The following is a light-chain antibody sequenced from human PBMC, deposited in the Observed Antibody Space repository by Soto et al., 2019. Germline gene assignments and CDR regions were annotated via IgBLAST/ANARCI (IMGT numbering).Light chain of an antibody. CDR2: GAS. CDR3: QQVDSLPHA. Sequence: DTQMTQSPSSLPASVSDRVTITCRASQSISNHLNWYHQKPGKVPEVLIYGASSLQAGVQSRFTGSGAGTDCTLTISRLQPQHFAIYYLQQVDSLPHAFGQGTKLEV. V-gene: IGKV1-39*01. J-gene: IGKJ2*01. CDR1: QSISNH.